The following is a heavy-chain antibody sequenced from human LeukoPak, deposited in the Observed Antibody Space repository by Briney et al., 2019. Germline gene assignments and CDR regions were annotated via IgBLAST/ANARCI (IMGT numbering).Heavy chain of an antibody. CDR1: GYTFTGYY. D-gene: IGHD3-10*01. CDR2: INPNSGGT. Sequence: ASVKVSCKASGYTFTGYYMHWVRQAPGQGLERMGWINPNSGGTNYAQKFQGRVTMTRDTSISTAYMELSRLRSDDTAVYYCARDEGSYGSGSYPYDYWGQGTLVTVSS. V-gene: IGHV1-2*02. J-gene: IGHJ4*02. CDR3: ARDEGSYGSGSYPYDY.